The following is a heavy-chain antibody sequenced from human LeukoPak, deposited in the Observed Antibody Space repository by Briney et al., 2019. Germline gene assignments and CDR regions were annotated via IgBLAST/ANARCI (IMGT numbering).Heavy chain of an antibody. Sequence: PSETLSLTCTVSGGSISSGGFYWTWIRQHPGKGLEWIGYIYYSGATYYNPSLKSRVTISLDTSKNQFSLRLSSVTAADTAVYYCARDQEPLGLMDVWGQGTTVTVSS. V-gene: IGHV4-31*03. CDR2: IYYSGAT. D-gene: IGHD3/OR15-3a*01. CDR1: GGSISSGGFY. CDR3: ARDQEPLGLMDV. J-gene: IGHJ6*02.